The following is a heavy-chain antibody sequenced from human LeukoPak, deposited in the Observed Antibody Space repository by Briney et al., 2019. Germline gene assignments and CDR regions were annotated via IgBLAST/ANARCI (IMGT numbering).Heavy chain of an antibody. CDR3: ASRWIQDGFDI. Sequence: GESLKISCKGSGYMFTNYWISWVRQLPGKGLEWLGRIDPGDSYTTYSPSFQGHVTISAVKSSATAYLQWSSLKASDTAMYYCASRWIQDGFDIWGQGTMVTVSS. V-gene: IGHV5-10-1*01. CDR1: GYMFTNYW. D-gene: IGHD5-18*01. J-gene: IGHJ3*02. CDR2: IDPGDSYT.